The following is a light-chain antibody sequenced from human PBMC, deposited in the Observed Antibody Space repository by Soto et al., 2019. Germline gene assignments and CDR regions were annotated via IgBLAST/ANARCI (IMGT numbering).Light chain of an antibody. CDR2: DVT. Sequence: QSVLTQPASVSGSPGQSITISCTGTSSDVGGYNYVSWYQQQPGKAPKFMIYDVTNRPSGVSNRFSGSKSGNTASLTISGLQAEDEADYYCCSYTTSNTRQIVFGTGTKVTDL. J-gene: IGLJ1*01. V-gene: IGLV2-14*01. CDR1: SSDVGGYNY. CDR3: CSYTTSNTRQIV.